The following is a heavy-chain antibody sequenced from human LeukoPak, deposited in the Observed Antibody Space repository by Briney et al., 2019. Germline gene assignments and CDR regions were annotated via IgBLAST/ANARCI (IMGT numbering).Heavy chain of an antibody. Sequence: ASVKVSCKASGYTFTGYYMHWVRQAPGQGLEWMGWINPNSGGTNYAQKFQGRVTMTRDTSISTAYMELSRLRSDDTAVYYCARDLLPGTMVRGAALHWGQGTLVTVSS. D-gene: IGHD3-10*01. CDR1: GYTFTGYY. CDR2: INPNSGGT. J-gene: IGHJ4*02. V-gene: IGHV1-2*02. CDR3: ARDLLPGTMVRGAALH.